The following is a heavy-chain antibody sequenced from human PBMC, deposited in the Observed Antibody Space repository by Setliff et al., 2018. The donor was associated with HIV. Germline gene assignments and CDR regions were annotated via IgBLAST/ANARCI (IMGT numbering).Heavy chain of an antibody. V-gene: IGHV4-38-2*02. D-gene: IGHD3-16*01. Sequence: PSETLSLTCAVSGYSISSGYYWGWIRQPPGKGLEWIGRIYTSGSTNYNPSLKSRVTMSVDTSKNQFSLKLSSVTAADTAVYYCAREHVGWGSPPGWFDPWGQGTLVTVSS. CDR2: IYTSGST. CDR1: GYSISSGYY. CDR3: AREHVGWGSPPGWFDP. J-gene: IGHJ5*02.